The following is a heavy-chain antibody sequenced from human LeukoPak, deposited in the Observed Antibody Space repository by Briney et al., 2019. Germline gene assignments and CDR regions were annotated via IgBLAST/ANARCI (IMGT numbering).Heavy chain of an antibody. Sequence: ASVKVSCKASRYTFTFYDINWVRQATGQGLEWMGWMNPNSGNTGYAQKFQGRVTISRNTSISTAYMELSSLRSEDTAVYYCARGNVDIVVVPAATGRFGFDPWGQGTLVTVSS. D-gene: IGHD2-2*01. J-gene: IGHJ5*02. CDR1: RYTFTFYD. V-gene: IGHV1-8*03. CDR3: ARGNVDIVVVPAATGRFGFDP. CDR2: MNPNSGNT.